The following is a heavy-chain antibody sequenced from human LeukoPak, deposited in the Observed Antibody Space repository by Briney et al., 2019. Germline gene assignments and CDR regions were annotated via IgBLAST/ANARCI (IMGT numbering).Heavy chain of an antibody. V-gene: IGHV4-38-2*02. J-gene: IGHJ3*02. Sequence: SETLSLTCTVSGYSISSGYYWGWIRQPPGKGLEWIGSIYHSGSTYYNPSLKSRVTISVDTSKNQFSLKLSSVTAADTAVYYCARSVGGSRALDIWGQGTMVTVSS. CDR3: ARSVGGSRALDI. CDR2: IYHSGST. CDR1: GYSISSGYY. D-gene: IGHD1-26*01.